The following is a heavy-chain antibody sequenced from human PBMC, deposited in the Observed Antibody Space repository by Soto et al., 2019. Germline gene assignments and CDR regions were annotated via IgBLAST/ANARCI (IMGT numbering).Heavy chain of an antibody. V-gene: IGHV4-34*01. Sequence: SETLSLTCAVYGGSFSDYNWSWIRQPPGKGLEWIGEIHQSGNSNYNPALKSRVIISIDTSKKQFSLKVNSVTAADTAVYYCARDPQGDGRLDLDYWGQGTLVTVSS. D-gene: IGHD1-26*01. J-gene: IGHJ4*02. CDR2: IHQSGNS. CDR1: GGSFSDYN. CDR3: ARDPQGDGRLDLDY.